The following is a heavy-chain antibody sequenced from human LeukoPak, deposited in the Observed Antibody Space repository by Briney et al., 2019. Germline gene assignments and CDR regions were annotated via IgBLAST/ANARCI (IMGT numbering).Heavy chain of an antibody. D-gene: IGHD3-3*01. Sequence: PSETLSLTCAVYGGSFSGYYRSWIRQPPGKGLEWIGEINHSGSTNYNPSLKSRVTISVDTSKNQFSLKLSSVTAADTAVYYCAIHLSPFWSGLPSPYGMDVWGQGTTVTVSS. CDR1: GGSFSGYY. J-gene: IGHJ6*02. CDR3: AIHLSPFWSGLPSPYGMDV. V-gene: IGHV4-34*01. CDR2: INHSGST.